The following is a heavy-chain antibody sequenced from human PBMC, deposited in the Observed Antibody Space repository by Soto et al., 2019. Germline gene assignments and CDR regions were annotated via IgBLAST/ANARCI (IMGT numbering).Heavy chain of an antibody. V-gene: IGHV3-72*01. CDR1: GFTFSDHY. D-gene: IGHD2-8*01. CDR3: TRVMLGISRSSAY. Sequence: EVQLVESGGGLVQPEGSLRLSCAASGFTFSDHYMDWVRQAPGKRLEWVGRIKNKANSYTTEYAAPVKGRFITSRDDSKHSVFLQMSRPKTADTPVYYCTRVMLGISRSSAYWGQGILVTVYS. CDR2: IKNKANSYTT. J-gene: IGHJ4*02.